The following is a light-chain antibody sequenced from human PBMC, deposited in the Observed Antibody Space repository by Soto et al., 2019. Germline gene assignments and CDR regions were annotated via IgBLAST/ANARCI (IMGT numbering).Light chain of an antibody. CDR1: QSVSNN. V-gene: IGKV3-15*01. J-gene: IGKJ4*01. Sequence: EIVMTQSPATLSVSPGERATLSCRASQSVSNNLAWYQQKPGQAPRLLISGASTRATGIPARFSASGSGTEFTLTISSLQSEEVAVYYCQQYYNWPPLTFGGGTKVEIK. CDR2: GAS. CDR3: QQYYNWPPLT.